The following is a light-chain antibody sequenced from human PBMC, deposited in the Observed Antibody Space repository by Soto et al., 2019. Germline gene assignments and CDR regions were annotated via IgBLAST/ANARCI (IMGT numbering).Light chain of an antibody. CDR2: VDSDGSH. J-gene: IGLJ3*02. CDR3: QTWGTGIRV. Sequence: QAVVTQSPSASASLGASVKLTCTLSSGHSRYAIAWHQQQPEKGPQYLMKVDSDGSHSKGDGIPDRFSGSSSGAERYLTISSLQSEDEADYYCQTWGTGIRVFGGGTKLTVL. CDR1: SGHSRYA. V-gene: IGLV4-69*01.